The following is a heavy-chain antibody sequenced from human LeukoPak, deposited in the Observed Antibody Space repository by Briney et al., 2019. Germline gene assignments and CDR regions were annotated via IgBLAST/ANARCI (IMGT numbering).Heavy chain of an antibody. CDR3: ARAAYYYDGSGYYLGD. Sequence: ASVKVSCKASGGTFSSYAISWVRQAPGQGLEWMGRINPNSGGTNYAQKFQARVTVTRDTPISTAYMELSRLRSDDTALYYCARAAYYYDGSGYYLGDWGQGTLVTVSS. CDR1: GGTFSSYA. J-gene: IGHJ4*02. V-gene: IGHV1-2*06. CDR2: INPNSGGT. D-gene: IGHD3-22*01.